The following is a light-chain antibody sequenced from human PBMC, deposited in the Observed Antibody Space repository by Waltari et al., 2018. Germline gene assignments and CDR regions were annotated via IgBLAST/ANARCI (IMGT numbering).Light chain of an antibody. Sequence: SFELTQAPSVSVSPGQTASINCSGDVLPTNFASWYQQKTGQAPVLIIYKDTERPAGISERFSGSSSGTVVTLTISEVQAEDEADYYCQSADSDTVVFAGGTKLSVL. V-gene: IGLV3-25*03. CDR2: KDT. J-gene: IGLJ2*01. CDR3: QSADSDTVV. CDR1: VLPTNF.